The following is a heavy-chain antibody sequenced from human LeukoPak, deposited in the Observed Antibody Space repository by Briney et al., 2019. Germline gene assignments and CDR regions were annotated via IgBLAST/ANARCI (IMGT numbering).Heavy chain of an antibody. J-gene: IGHJ6*04. Sequence: PGGSLRLSCAASGFTFSNYYMHWVRQVPGKGLVCVARINIDGTSTSYADSVKGRFTISRDNAKNSLYLQMNSLRAEDTAVYYCAELGITMIGGVWGKGTTVTISS. CDR2: INIDGTST. D-gene: IGHD3-10*02. CDR3: AELGITMIGGV. V-gene: IGHV3-74*01. CDR1: GFTFSNYY.